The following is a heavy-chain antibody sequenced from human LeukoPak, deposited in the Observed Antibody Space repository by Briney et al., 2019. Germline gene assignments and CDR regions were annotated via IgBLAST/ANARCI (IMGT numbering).Heavy chain of an antibody. CDR2: IYYSGST. CDR3: ASTHYDFWSGSPLRNYGMDV. J-gene: IGHJ6*02. Sequence: SETLSLTCTVSGGSISSYYWSWIRQLPGKGLEWIGYIYYSGSTNYNPSLKSRVTISVDTSKNQFSLKLSSVTAADTAVYYCASTHYDFWSGSPLRNYGMDVWGQGTTVTVSS. CDR1: GGSISSYY. D-gene: IGHD3-3*01. V-gene: IGHV4-59*01.